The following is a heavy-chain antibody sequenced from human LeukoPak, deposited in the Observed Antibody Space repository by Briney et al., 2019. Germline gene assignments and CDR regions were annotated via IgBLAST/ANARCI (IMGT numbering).Heavy chain of an antibody. CDR1: GSTSSRPS. CDR2: ISSSSSYI. V-gene: IGHV3-21*01. J-gene: IGHJ4*02. Sequence: GGSLSPSYPPSGSTSSRPSMSWARQAPGKGLEWVSSISSSSSYIYYADSVKGRFTISRDNAKNSLYLQMNSLRSEGTAVEYCASSPGYCSSNSCSIDVWGQGTLVTVSS. CDR3: ASSPGYCSSNSCSIDV. D-gene: IGHD2-2*01.